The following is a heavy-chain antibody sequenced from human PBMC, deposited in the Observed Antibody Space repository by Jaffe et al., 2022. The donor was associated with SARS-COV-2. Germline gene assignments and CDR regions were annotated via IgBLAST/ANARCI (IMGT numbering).Heavy chain of an antibody. J-gene: IGHJ4*02. V-gene: IGHV3-49*04. D-gene: IGHD3-16*02. CDR1: GFTFGDYA. Sequence: EVQLVESGGGLVQPGRSLRLSCTASGFTFGDYAMSWVRQAPGKGLEWVGFIRSKAYGGTTEYAASVKGRFTISRDDSKSIAYLQMNSLKTEDTAVYYCTRFGGSMITFGGVIVPDYWGQGTLVTVSS. CDR2: IRSKAYGGTT. CDR3: TRFGGSMITFGGVIVPDY.